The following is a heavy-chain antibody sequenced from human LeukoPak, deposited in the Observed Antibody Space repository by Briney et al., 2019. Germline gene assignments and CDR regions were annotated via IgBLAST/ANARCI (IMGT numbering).Heavy chain of an antibody. J-gene: IGHJ4*02. V-gene: IGHV3-21*01. CDR1: GFTFSSYS. CDR2: ISSSSGYI. D-gene: IGHD3-16*02. CDR3: ARVHYYVWGSYRYTCFDY. Sequence: PGGSLRLSCAASGFTFSSYSMNWVRQAPGKGLEWVSSISSSSGYIYYADSVKGRFTISRDNAKNSLYLQMNSLRAEDTAVYYCARVHYYVWGSYRYTCFDYWGQGTLVTVSS.